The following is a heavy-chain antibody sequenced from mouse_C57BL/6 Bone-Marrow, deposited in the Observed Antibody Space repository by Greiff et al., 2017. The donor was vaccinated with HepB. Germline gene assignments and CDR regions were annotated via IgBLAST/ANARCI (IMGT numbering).Heavy chain of an antibody. CDR1: GFSLTSYG. J-gene: IGHJ4*01. CDR3: ARHPSTVVATDYAMDY. V-gene: IGHV2-6-1*01. D-gene: IGHD1-1*01. CDR2: IWSDGST. Sequence: VKLVESGPGLVAPSQSLSITCTVSGFSLTSYGVHWVRQPPGKGLEWLVVIWSDGSTTYNSALKSRLSISKDNSKSQVFLKMNSLQTDDTAMYYCARHPSTVVATDYAMDYWGQGTSVTVSS.